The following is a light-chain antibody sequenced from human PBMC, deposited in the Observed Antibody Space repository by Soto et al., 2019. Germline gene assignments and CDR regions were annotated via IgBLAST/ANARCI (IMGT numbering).Light chain of an antibody. V-gene: IGKV1-5*03. Sequence: DIQMTQSPPTLSASVGDRVTITCRASQSLNNWLAWYQQRPGKAPKLLIYRVSNLESGVPSRLSGSGSGTQFTLPIRSLQPDDFAPYSCQIQGTFGQGPKVEFK. CDR3: QIQGT. CDR1: QSLNNW. J-gene: IGKJ1*01. CDR2: RVS.